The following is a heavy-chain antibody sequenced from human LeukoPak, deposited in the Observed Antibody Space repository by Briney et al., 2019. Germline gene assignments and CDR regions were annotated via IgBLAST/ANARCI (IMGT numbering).Heavy chain of an antibody. CDR2: IYNTGSK. Sequence: GGSLRLSCAASGFTVSTNCMIWVRQPPGKGLEWVSVIYNTGSKYNADSVKGRFTISRHNSKNTVYLQMNNLRAEDTAVYYCARGRVGAVTTFDYWGQGTLVTVSS. CDR3: ARGRVGAVTTFDY. CDR1: GFTVSTNC. V-gene: IGHV3-53*01. D-gene: IGHD4-11*01. J-gene: IGHJ4*02.